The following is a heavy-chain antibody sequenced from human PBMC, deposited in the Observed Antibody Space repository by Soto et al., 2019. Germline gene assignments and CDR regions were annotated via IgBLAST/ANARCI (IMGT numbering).Heavy chain of an antibody. J-gene: IGHJ5*02. V-gene: IGHV4-59*01. CDR1: GGSISSYY. CDR3: ARDSRVKPNWFDP. Sequence: ASETLSLTCTVSGGSISSYYWSWIRQPPGKGLEWIGYIYYSGSTNYNPSLKSRVTISVDTSKNQFSLKLSSVTAADTAVYYCARDSRVKPNWFDPWGQGTLVTVSS. CDR2: IYYSGST. D-gene: IGHD6-13*01.